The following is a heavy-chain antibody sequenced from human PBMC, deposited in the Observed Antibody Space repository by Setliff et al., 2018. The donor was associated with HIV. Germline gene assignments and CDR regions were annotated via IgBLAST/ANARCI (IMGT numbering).Heavy chain of an antibody. CDR1: GYPISSGYY. CDR2: IYHSGST. V-gene: IGHV4-38-2*02. CDR3: NIYYYYYMDV. J-gene: IGHJ6*03. Sequence: SETLSLTCTVSGYPISSGYYWGWIRQPPGKGLEWIGSIYHSGSTYYSPSLNSRFTISVDTSKNQFSLKLSSVTAADTAVYYCNIYYYYYMDVWGKGTTVTVSS.